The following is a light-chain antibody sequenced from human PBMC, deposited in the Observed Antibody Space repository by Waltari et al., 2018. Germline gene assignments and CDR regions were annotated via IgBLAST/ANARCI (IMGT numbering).Light chain of an antibody. CDR2: SAS. V-gene: IGKV3-15*01. CDR1: QSISSH. Sequence: ETVMTQSQATLSAFPGERVTLSCGASQSISSHLAWYQQKPGQPPRLVIYSASSRATGVPVRFSGSGSGTDFTLTISSLQSEDFAVYYCQQYNNWPLTFGGGTKVEL. CDR3: QQYNNWPLT. J-gene: IGKJ4*01.